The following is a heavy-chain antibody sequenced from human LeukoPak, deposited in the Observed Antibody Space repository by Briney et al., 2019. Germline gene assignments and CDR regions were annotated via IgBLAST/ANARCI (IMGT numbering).Heavy chain of an antibody. Sequence: ASVKVSCKASGYTFTGYYMHWVRQAPGQGLEWMGWINPNSGGTNYAQKFQGRVTMTRDTSISTTYMELRSLRSDDTAVYYCARTSAYGSSWHSYWGQGTLVTVSS. V-gene: IGHV1-2*02. CDR3: ARTSAYGSSWHSY. CDR2: INPNSGGT. D-gene: IGHD6-13*01. CDR1: GYTFTGYY. J-gene: IGHJ4*02.